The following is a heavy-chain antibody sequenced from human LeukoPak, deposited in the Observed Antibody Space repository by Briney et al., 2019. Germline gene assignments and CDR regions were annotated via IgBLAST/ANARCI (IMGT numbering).Heavy chain of an antibody. CDR1: GGFISSGGYY. J-gene: IGHJ4*02. CDR2: IYYSRST. CDR3: ARALGLGYCSGGSCYPYYFDY. V-gene: IGHV4-31*03. Sequence: SQTLSLTCTVSGGFISSGGYYWTWIRQHPGKGLEWIGYIYYSRSTYYNPSLKSRVTISVDTSKNQFSLKLSSVTAADTAVYYCARALGLGYCSGGSCYPYYFDYWGQGTLVTVSS. D-gene: IGHD2-15*01.